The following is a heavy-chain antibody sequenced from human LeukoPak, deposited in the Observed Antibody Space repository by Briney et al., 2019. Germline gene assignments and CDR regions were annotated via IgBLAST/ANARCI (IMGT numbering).Heavy chain of an antibody. V-gene: IGHV4-59*11. CDR2: IYYSGST. Sequence: SETLSLTCTVSGGSLSSHYWSWIRQPPGKGLEWIGYIYYSGSTNYNPSLKSRVTISVDTSKNQFSLKLSSVTAADTAVYYCARDVVGDIVVVPATDAFDIWGQGTMVTVSS. CDR3: ARDVVGDIVVVPATDAFDI. D-gene: IGHD2-2*01. CDR1: GGSLSSHY. J-gene: IGHJ3*02.